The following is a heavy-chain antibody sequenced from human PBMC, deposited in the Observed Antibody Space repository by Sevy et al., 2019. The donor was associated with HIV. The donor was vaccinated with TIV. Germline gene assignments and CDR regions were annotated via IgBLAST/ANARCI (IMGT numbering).Heavy chain of an antibody. V-gene: IGHV1-69*13. CDR3: ARVGGAREGYDYVGSSFIDH. J-gene: IGHJ4*02. D-gene: IGHD3-16*01. CDR2: IIPRFGTV. Sequence: ASVKVSCKVSGGSFSNSDVIWVRQAPGQGLEWMGRIIPRFGTVNYAQRFQGRVTITADESTRTVFMELSRLRSEDTALFYCARVGGAREGYDYVGSSFIDHWGQGTLVTVSS. CDR1: GGSFSNSD.